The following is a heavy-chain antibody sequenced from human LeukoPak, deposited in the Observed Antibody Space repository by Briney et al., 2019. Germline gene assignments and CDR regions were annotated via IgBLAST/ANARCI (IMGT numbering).Heavy chain of an antibody. CDR1: GGSISSPIYF. CDR2: FYQSGNT. D-gene: IGHD6-19*01. CDR3: ARAIYSSGWFFDY. V-gene: IGHV4-39*01. Sequence: SETLSLTCTVSGGSISSPIYFWGWIRQPPGKGLEWIGSFYQSGNTYYNPSLESRLTVSADTSRNKISLKINSVTATDTAVNYCARAIYSSGWFFDYWGRGTLVTVAS. J-gene: IGHJ4*02.